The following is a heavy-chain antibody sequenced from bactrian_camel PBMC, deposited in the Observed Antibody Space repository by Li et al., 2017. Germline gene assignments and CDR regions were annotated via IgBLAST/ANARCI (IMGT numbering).Heavy chain of an antibody. CDR2: LTSDGRT. CDR3: AGRDSREFYGESWNDPFRYRY. CDR1: LPSTYCKA. V-gene: IGHV3S53*01. D-gene: IGHD1*01. Sequence: HVQLVESGGGSVQAGGSLRLFCVASLPSTYCKAWFRQTPGGAPEGIATLTSDGRTSLAESVENRFTISKDSAKHIWYLQMDNLKPDDTAMYYCAGRDSREFYGESWNDPFRYRYWGQGTQVTVS. J-gene: IGHJ4*01.